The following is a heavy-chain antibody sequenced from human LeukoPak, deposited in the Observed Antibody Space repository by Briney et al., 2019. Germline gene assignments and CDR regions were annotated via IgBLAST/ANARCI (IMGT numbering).Heavy chain of an antibody. CDR1: EFTFSTFW. Sequence: PGGSLRLSCAASEFTFSTFWMSWVRQAPGKGLEWVANIKADGSVKHYVDSMEGRFSISRDNARSSLYLQMNSLRAEDTAVYYCVRDSDYQRNSGGRYAHYDALDIWGHGTMVTVSS. V-gene: IGHV3-7*01. CDR2: IKADGSVK. J-gene: IGHJ3*02. CDR3: VRDSDYQRNSGGRYAHYDALDI. D-gene: IGHD2-21*01.